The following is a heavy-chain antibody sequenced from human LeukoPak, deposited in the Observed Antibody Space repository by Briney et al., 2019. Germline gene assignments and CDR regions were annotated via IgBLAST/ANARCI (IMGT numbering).Heavy chain of an antibody. CDR1: GFTVNSNY. V-gene: IGHV3-53*01. CDR2: IYTGGSA. J-gene: IGHJ5*02. Sequence: GGSLRLSCAASGFTVNSNYMSWVRQAPGKGLEWVSVIYTGGSAYYADSVKGRFTISRDTSNDMLFLQMNSLRAGDTAIYYCAKGGSAGGPNWFDPWGQGTLVTVSS. CDR3: AKGGSAGGPNWFDP. D-gene: IGHD2-15*01.